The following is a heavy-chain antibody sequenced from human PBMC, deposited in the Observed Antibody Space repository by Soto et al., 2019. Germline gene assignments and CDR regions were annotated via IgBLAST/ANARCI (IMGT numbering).Heavy chain of an antibody. D-gene: IGHD2-2*02. CDR2: IYPGASDA. Sequence: GECLKISCKGSGYNFNTYCIAWVLQMPGEGPEWMGIIYPGASDARYRPSFQGQVTISADKSTSTAYMQWTSLKASDTAMYYCARLDCISTSCYKGSRYFFDYWGLGTLVTVSS. CDR3: ARLDCISTSCYKGSRYFFDY. CDR1: GYNFNTYC. J-gene: IGHJ4*02. V-gene: IGHV5-51*01.